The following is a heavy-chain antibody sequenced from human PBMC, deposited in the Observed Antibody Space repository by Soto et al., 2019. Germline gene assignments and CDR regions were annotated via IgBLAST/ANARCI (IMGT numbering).Heavy chain of an antibody. CDR2: ISSSSSYI. D-gene: IGHD1-1*01. Sequence: GGSLRLSCAASGFTFSSYSMNWVRQAPGKGLEWVSSISSSSSYIYYADSVKGRFTISRDNAKNSLYLQMNSLRAEDTAVYYCARDHGTGTNWFDPWGQGTLVTVSS. CDR3: ARDHGTGTNWFDP. J-gene: IGHJ5*02. CDR1: GFTFSSYS. V-gene: IGHV3-21*01.